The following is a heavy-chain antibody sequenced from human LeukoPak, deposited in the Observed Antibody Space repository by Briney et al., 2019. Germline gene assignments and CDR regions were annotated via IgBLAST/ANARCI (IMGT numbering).Heavy chain of an antibody. V-gene: IGHV3-11*06. D-gene: IGHD4-11*01. CDR3: ARDHNYALDN. J-gene: IGHJ4*02. Sequence: SFIVISCAYTKYAYSLKGRFTISGDNAKNSLYLQMNSLRVEDTAVYYCARDHNYALDNWGQGTLVTVSS. CDR2: IVISCAYT.